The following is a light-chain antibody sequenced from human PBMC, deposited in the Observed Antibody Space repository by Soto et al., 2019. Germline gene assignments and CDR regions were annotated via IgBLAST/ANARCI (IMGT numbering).Light chain of an antibody. CDR3: SSYTSTTTVI. CDR2: DVS. J-gene: IGLJ2*01. CDR1: NRDVGGHNS. Sequence: QSALTQPASVSGSPGQSITISCTGTNRDVGGHNSVSWYQQHSGKAPKLMIYDVSNRPSGVSNRFSGSKSGNTASLTISGLQAEDEADYYCSSYTSTTTVIFGGGTKLTVL. V-gene: IGLV2-14*03.